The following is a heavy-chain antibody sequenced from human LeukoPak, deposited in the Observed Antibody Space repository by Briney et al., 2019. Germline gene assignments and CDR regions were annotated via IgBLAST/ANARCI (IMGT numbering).Heavy chain of an antibody. Sequence: GASLRVSCKASVYTFTSYAMHWVRQAPGQRLEWMGWINARNVKTQYSQECQGGDTITRDTSASTAYMELSSLRSEDMAVYYCARDRHRGEFANFYYCGQRTLVSVSP. V-gene: IGHV1-3*03. J-gene: IGHJ4*02. CDR3: ARDRHRGEFANFYY. D-gene: IGHD3-16*01. CDR2: INARNVKT. CDR1: VYTFTSYA.